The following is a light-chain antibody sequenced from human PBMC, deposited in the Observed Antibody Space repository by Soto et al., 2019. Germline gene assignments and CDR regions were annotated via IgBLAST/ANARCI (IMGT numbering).Light chain of an antibody. CDR2: DAS. CDR3: QQYGTTPIT. V-gene: IGKV3-20*01. Sequence: EIVLTQSPGTLSLSPGERATLSWRASQSVASGHVAWYQQTPGPAPRLLVRDASSRATHIPDTCSCRAPRPDFTLTISRLQPEDSAMYYCQQYGTTPITFGQGTRLEI. J-gene: IGKJ5*01. CDR1: QSVASGH.